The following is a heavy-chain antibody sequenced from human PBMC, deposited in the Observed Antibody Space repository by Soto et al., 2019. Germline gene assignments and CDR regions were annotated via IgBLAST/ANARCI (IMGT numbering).Heavy chain of an antibody. Sequence: QVQLQQWGAGLLKPSETLSLTCAVYGGSLSGYYRNWIRQSPGKGLEWIGEINHSGSTNYNPSLKRRVTISIDTSKNQFSLKLSSVTAADTAVYYCARTRNRDVWGQGTTVIASS. V-gene: IGHV4-34*01. CDR1: GGSLSGYY. CDR3: ARTRNRDV. J-gene: IGHJ6*02. CDR2: INHSGST. D-gene: IGHD1-1*01.